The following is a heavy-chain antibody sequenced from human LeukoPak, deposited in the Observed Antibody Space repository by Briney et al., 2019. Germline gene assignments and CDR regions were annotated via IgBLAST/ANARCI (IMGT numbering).Heavy chain of an antibody. V-gene: IGHV3-9*01. J-gene: IGHJ4*02. CDR1: GFTFDDYA. Sequence: GGSLRLSCAASGFTFDDYAMHWVRQAPGNGLDWVSVISWKSGIIGYADSVKGRFTISRDNAKNSLYLQRNSLRAEDTALYYCAKDTGPSSNLLFEYWGQGTLVTVSS. CDR2: ISWKSGII. CDR3: AKDTGPSSNLLFEY. D-gene: IGHD1-1*01.